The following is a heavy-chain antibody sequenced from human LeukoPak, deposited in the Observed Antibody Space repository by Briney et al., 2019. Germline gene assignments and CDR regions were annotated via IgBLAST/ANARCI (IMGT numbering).Heavy chain of an antibody. CDR2: IYYSGST. V-gene: IGHV4-30-4*08. Sequence: SETLSLTCTVSGGSISSGDYYWSWIRQPPGKGLEWIGYIYYSGSTYYNPSLKSRVTISVDTSKNQFSLKLSSVIAADTAVYYCAREVRFLEWLLPDNWFDPWGQGTLVTVSS. J-gene: IGHJ5*02. D-gene: IGHD3-3*01. CDR3: AREVRFLEWLLPDNWFDP. CDR1: GGSISSGDYY.